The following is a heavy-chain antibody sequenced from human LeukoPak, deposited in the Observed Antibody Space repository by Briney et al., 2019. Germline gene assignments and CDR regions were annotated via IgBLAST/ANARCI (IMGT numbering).Heavy chain of an antibody. J-gene: IGHJ4*02. CDR2: ISGSGGST. Sequence: GGSLRLSCAASGFTFSSYAMSWVRQAPGKGLEWVSAISGSGGSTYYADSVKGRFTISRDNSKNTLYLQMNSLRAEDTAVYYCASGRDGYNYGSFDYWGQGTLVTVSS. V-gene: IGHV3-23*01. CDR1: GFTFSSYA. CDR3: ASGRDGYNYGSFDY. D-gene: IGHD5-24*01.